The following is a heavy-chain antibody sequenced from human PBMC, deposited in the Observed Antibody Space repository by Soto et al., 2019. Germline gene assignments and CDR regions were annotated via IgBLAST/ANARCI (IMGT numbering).Heavy chain of an antibody. CDR1: GYTFTSYW. D-gene: IGHD3-3*02. CDR3: ARRMHFSASRPVDYFAY. V-gene: IGHV5-10-1*03. CDR2: IDPFDSET. Sequence: EVQLVQSGTEVKKPGESLRISCQGSGYTFTSYWITWVRQMPGKGLEWIGTIDPFDSETNYSPSFQGHVTISADKSISTAYLQWSSLRASDTAMYYCARRMHFSASRPVDYFAYWGQGTLVTVSS. J-gene: IGHJ4*02.